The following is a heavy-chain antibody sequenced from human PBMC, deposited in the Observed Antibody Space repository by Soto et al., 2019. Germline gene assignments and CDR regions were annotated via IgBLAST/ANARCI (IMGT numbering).Heavy chain of an antibody. CDR1: GYTFTIAF. CDR2: INPRGGST. D-gene: IGHD4-17*01. Sequence: GAPVNLSCNAAGYTFTIAFMRLLRHDTSPGLEWMGIINPRGGSTSYAQKFQGRVTMTRDTSTSTVYMERSSLRSEDTAVYYFARGKGDYAYFYHGMDIRAQGIMLT. CDR3: ARGKGDYAYFYHGMDI. V-gene: IGHV1-46*01. J-gene: IGHJ6*02.